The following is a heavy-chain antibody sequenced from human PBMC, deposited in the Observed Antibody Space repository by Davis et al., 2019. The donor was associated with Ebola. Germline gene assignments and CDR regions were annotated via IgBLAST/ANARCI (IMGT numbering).Heavy chain of an antibody. V-gene: IGHV4-59*05. CDR2: IYYSGST. CDR1: GGSISSYY. Sequence: MPSETLSLTCTVSGGSISSYYWSWIRQPPGKGLEWIGSIYYSGSTYYNPSLKSRVTISVDTSKNQFSLKLSSVTAADTAVYYCASMDYDFWSGPYYFDYWGQGTLVTVSS. CDR3: ASMDYDFWSGPYYFDY. J-gene: IGHJ4*02. D-gene: IGHD3-3*01.